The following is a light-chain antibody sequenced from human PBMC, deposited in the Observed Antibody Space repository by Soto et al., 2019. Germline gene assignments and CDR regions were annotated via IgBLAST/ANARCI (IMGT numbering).Light chain of an antibody. CDR1: QTVDNNY. CDR2: EIS. V-gene: IGKV3-20*01. J-gene: IGKJ4*01. CDR3: QQSSHSPLT. Sequence: DIVLTQSPVTLSLSPGERATLSCRASQTVDNNYLAWFQQKPGQAPRLLIYEISRRATGVPDRFGGTGSGTDFTLTISRLELEVFDVYYCQQSSHSPLTFGGGTRVEIK.